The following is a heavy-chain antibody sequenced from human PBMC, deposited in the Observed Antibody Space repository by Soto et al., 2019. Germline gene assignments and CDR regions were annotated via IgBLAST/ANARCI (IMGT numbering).Heavy chain of an antibody. V-gene: IGHV4-31*03. CDR2: IYYSGST. Sequence: QVQLQESGPGLVKPSQTLSLTCTVSGGSISSGGYYWSWIRQHPGKGLEWIGYIYYSGSTYYNPSLQSRVTIPVDTSNNQFSLKLSSVTAADTAVYYCARERRTTMVRGSQLPDYWGQGTLVTVSS. D-gene: IGHD3-10*01. CDR3: ARERRTTMVRGSQLPDY. J-gene: IGHJ4*02. CDR1: GGSISSGGYY.